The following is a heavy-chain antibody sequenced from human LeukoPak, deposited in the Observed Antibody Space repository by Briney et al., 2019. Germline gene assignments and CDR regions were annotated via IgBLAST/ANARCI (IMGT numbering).Heavy chain of an antibody. J-gene: IGHJ6*03. D-gene: IGHD6-25*01. CDR2: INSDGSST. Sequence: HTGGSLRLSCAASGFTFSSYWMHWVRHAPGKGLVWVSRINSDGSSTSYADSVKGRFTISRDNAKNTLYLQMNGLRAEDTAVYYCAKDPTQGGGYYYYYMDVWGRGTTVTISS. CDR1: GFTFSSYW. CDR3: AKDPTQGGGYYYYYMDV. V-gene: IGHV3-74*01.